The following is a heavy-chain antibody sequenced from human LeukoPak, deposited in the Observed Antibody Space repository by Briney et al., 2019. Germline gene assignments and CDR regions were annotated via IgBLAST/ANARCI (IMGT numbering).Heavy chain of an antibody. CDR2: INHSGST. Sequence: SETLSLTCAVYGGSFSGYHWSWIRQPPGKGLEWIGEINHSGSTNYNPSLKSRVTISVDTSKNQFSLKLSSVTAADTAVYYCARGRAGATGYWGQGTLVTVSS. CDR3: ARGRAGATGY. CDR1: GGSFSGYH. J-gene: IGHJ4*02. V-gene: IGHV4-34*01. D-gene: IGHD1-26*01.